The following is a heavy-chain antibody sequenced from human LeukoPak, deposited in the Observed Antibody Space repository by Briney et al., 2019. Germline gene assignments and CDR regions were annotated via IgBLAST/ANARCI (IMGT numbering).Heavy chain of an antibody. Sequence: GGSLRLSCAASGFTFSNYAMSWVRQAPGRGLEWVSTVIITGVSTYYTDSLKGRFTISRDNSKNTLYLQMNSLRAEDTAVYYWAENLTSVDTGGEAFDPLGQGTMVTVSS. D-gene: IGHD5-18*01. CDR1: GFTFSNYA. CDR3: AENLTSVDTGGEAFDP. CDR2: VIITGVST. V-gene: IGHV3-23*01. J-gene: IGHJ3*01.